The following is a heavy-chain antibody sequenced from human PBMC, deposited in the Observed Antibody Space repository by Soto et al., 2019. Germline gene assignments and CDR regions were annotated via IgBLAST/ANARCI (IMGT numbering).Heavy chain of an antibody. CDR2: ISGSGGST. Sequence: GGSLRLSCAASGFTFSSYAMSWVRQAPGKGLEWVSAISGSGGSTYYADSVKGRFTISRDNSKNTLYLQMNSLRAEDTAVYYCAKEQGFAAATLGSCFDYWGQGTLVTVSS. CDR1: GFTFSSYA. CDR3: AKEQGFAAATLGSCFDY. V-gene: IGHV3-23*01. D-gene: IGHD3-10*01. J-gene: IGHJ4*02.